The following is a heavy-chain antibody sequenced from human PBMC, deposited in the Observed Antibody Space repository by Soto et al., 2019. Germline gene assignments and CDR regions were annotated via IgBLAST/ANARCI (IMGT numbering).Heavy chain of an antibody. CDR3: ARYPFDYYDSSGYRDY. Sequence: GASVKVSCKASGYTFTSYGISWVRQAPGQGLEWMGWISAYNGNTNYAQKLQGRVTMTTDTSTSTAYMELRSLRSDDTAVYYCARYPFDYYDSSGYRDYWGQGTLVTVSS. J-gene: IGHJ4*02. V-gene: IGHV1-18*01. CDR1: GYTFTSYG. D-gene: IGHD3-22*01. CDR2: ISAYNGNT.